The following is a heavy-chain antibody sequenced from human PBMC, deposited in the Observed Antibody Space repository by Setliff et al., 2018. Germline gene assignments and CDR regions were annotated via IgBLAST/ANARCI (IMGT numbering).Heavy chain of an antibody. V-gene: IGHV4-4*08. J-gene: IGHJ4*02. Sequence: SETLSLTCTVSGGAISNYYWSWIRQPPGKGLEWIGYIYSSGSTNYNPSLKSRVAISLDPSKSQFSLRLSSLTAADTAVYYCARGLNSDSWTFAYWGQGSLVTVSS. D-gene: IGHD2-15*01. CDR1: GGAISNYY. CDR2: IYSSGST. CDR3: ARGLNSDSWTFAY.